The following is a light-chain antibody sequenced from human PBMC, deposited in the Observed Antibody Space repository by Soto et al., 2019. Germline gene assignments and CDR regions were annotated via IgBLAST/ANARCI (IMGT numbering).Light chain of an antibody. CDR3: QQRSDWPPKLT. CDR1: QSVSSY. CDR2: DAS. V-gene: IGKV3-11*01. Sequence: EIVLTQSPATLSLSPGERATLSCRASQSVSSYLAWYQQKPGQAPRLLIYDASNRATGIPARFSGSGSGTDFTLTISSLEPEDFAVYYCQQRSDWPPKLTFGGGTKVEIK. J-gene: IGKJ4*01.